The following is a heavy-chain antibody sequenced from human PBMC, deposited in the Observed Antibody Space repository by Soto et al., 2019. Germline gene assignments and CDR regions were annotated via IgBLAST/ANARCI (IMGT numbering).Heavy chain of an antibody. CDR3: ARQDGYYYYMDV. CDR2: IYYSGSP. J-gene: IGHJ6*03. V-gene: IGHV4-59*08. Sequence: SETLSLTCTVSGGSISNYYWSWIRQSPGKGLEWIAFIYYSGSPNYNPSLKSRVTITVDKSKNQFSLKLSSVTAADTAVYYCARQDGYYYYMDVWGKGTTVTVSS. CDR1: GGSISNYY.